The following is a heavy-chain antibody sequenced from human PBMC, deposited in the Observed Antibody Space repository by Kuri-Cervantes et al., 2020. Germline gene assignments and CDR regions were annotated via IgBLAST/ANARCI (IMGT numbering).Heavy chain of an antibody. D-gene: IGHD2-15*01. V-gene: IGHV4-59*12. CDR2: MYYSGST. Sequence: GSLRLSCTVSGGSISSYYWSWIRQPPGKGLEWIGYMYYSGSTNYNPSLKSRVTISVDTSKNQFSLKLSSVTAADTAVYYCARGRWFLDYWGQGTLVTVSS. CDR3: ARGRWFLDY. CDR1: GGSISSYY. J-gene: IGHJ4*02.